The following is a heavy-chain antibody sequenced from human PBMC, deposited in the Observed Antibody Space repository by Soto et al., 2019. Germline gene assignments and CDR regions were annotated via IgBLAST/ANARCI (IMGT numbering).Heavy chain of an antibody. CDR3: AKSTVTTHYYYGMDV. Sequence: SVKVSCKASGGTFSSYAVSWVRQAPGQGLECMGGIIPIFGTANYAQKFQGRVTITADESTSTAYMELSSLRSEDTAVYYCAKSTVTTHYYYGMDVWGQGTTVTVSS. CDR2: IIPIFGTA. J-gene: IGHJ6*02. V-gene: IGHV1-69*13. CDR1: GGTFSSYA. D-gene: IGHD4-4*01.